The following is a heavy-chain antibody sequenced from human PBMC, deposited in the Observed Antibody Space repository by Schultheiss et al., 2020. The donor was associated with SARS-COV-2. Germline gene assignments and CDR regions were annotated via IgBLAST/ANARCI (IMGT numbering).Heavy chain of an antibody. CDR3: ARGVGWELLLGF. J-gene: IGHJ4*02. CDR2: IYYSGST. D-gene: IGHD1-26*01. Sequence: SETLSLTCTVSGGSISSGDYYWGWIRQPPGKGLEWIGSIYYSGSTYYNPSLKSRVTISVDTSKNQFSLKLSSVTAADTAVYYCARGVGWELLLGFWGQGTLVTVSS. CDR1: GGSISSGDYY. V-gene: IGHV4-39*07.